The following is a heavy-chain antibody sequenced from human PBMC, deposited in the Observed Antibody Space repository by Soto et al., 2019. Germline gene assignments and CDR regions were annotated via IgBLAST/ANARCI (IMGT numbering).Heavy chain of an antibody. J-gene: IGHJ6*02. V-gene: IGHV1-69*13. D-gene: IGHD3-10*02. CDR2: IIPVFGAA. Sequence: SVKVSCKASGGTFSTYAISWVRQAPGQGLEWMGGIIPVFGAANYTQKFQGRVTITADESTRTVYMELSSLRSEDTAVYYCARARGQSMLRYYYGLDVWGQGTTVTVSS. CDR1: GGTFSTYA. CDR3: ARARGQSMLRYYYGLDV.